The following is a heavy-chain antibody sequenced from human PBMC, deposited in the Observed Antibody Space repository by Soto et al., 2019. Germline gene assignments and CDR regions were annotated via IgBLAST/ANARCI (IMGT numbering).Heavy chain of an antibody. CDR1: GGSFSTYG. Sequence: QVQLVQSGAEVKTPGSSVKVSCKASGGSFSTYGINWVRLAPGQGLEWMGGIIPKFGTTNYAQKFRGRVTITADESTNTAYMELNYLRTEDTAVYFCARELDPYYGGNSLSLDYWGQGTLVTVSS. CDR3: ARELDPYYGGNSLSLDY. J-gene: IGHJ4*02. D-gene: IGHD4-17*01. CDR2: IIPKFGTT. V-gene: IGHV1-69*13.